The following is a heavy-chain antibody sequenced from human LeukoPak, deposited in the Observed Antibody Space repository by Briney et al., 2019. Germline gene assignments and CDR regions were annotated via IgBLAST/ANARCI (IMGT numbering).Heavy chain of an antibody. CDR2: FDPEDGET. Sequence: GASVKVSCKVSGYTLTELSMHWVRQAPGKGLERVGGFDPEDGETIYAQKFQGRVTMTEDTSTDTAYMELSSLRSEDTAVYYCARREMTHDAFDIWGQGTMVTVSS. D-gene: IGHD5-24*01. CDR1: GYTLTELS. J-gene: IGHJ3*02. V-gene: IGHV1-24*01. CDR3: ARREMTHDAFDI.